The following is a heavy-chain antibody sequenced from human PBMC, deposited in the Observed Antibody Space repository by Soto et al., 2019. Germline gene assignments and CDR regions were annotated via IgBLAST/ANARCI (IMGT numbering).Heavy chain of an antibody. Sequence: QITLKEAGPTLVKPTQTLTLTCTFSGFSLNTRAVGVGWIRQPPGKALEWLALINWNDDKRYSPSLKDRLTITKDTSKNHVFLTMTNIDPVDTATYYCAHRHDLGGFDIGGQGTTVTVSS. CDR3: AHRHDLGGFDI. D-gene: IGHD2-15*01. CDR2: INWNDDK. J-gene: IGHJ3*02. CDR1: GFSLNTRAVG. V-gene: IGHV2-5*01.